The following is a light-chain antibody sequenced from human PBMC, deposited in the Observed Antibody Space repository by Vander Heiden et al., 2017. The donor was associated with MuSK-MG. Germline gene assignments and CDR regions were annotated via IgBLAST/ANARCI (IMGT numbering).Light chain of an antibody. J-gene: IGKJ2*01. V-gene: IGKV3-20*01. Sequence: DIVLTQSPGHLSLYPGERATLSCRASKSVSSSYLAWYQQKPGQAPRLLIYGASSRATGIPDRFSGSGSGTDFTLTISRLEPEDFAVYYCQHGGSEPLYTFGPGTKLEIK. CDR2: GAS. CDR3: QHGGSEPLYT. CDR1: KSVSSSY.